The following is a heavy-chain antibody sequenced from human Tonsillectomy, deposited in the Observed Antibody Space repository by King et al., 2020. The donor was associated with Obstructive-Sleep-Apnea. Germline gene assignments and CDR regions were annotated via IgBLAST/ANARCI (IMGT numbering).Heavy chain of an antibody. J-gene: IGHJ6*02. CDR2: IKSKTDGGTT. V-gene: IGHV3-15*01. CDR1: GFTFSNAW. CDR3: TTDVGQIVRFLEWPSYYYGMDV. Sequence: QLVQSGGGLVKPGGSLRLSCAASGFTFSNAWMSWVRQAPGKGLEWVGRIKSKTDGGTTDYAAPVKGRFTISRDDSTNTLYLQMNSLKTEDTAVYYCTTDVGQIVRFLEWPSYYYGMDVWGQGTTVTVSS. D-gene: IGHD3-3*01.